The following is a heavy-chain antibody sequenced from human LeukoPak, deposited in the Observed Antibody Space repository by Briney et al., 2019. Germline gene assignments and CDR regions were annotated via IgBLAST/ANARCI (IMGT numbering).Heavy chain of an antibody. V-gene: IGHV3-30*03. CDR3: ARDIKWLGRYYYYGLDV. D-gene: IGHD6-19*01. CDR1: GFTFSSYG. CDR2: ISYDGTNE. J-gene: IGHJ6*02. Sequence: GGSLRLSCAASGFTFSSYGMQWVRQAPGKGLEWVAIISYDGTNEYYADSVKGRFTISRDNSKNTLYLQVNSLRAEDTAVYYCARDIKWLGRYYYYGLDVWGQGTTVTVS.